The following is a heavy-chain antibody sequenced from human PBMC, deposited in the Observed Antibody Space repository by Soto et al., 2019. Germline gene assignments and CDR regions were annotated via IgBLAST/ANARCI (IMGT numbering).Heavy chain of an antibody. CDR1: GCTFSSYG. CDR3: ARDKANGYSSGWSGAFDI. D-gene: IGHD6-19*01. CDR2: IWYDGSNK. J-gene: IGHJ3*02. V-gene: IGHV3-33*01. Sequence: SLRLSCAASGCTFSSYGMHRVRQAPGKGLEWVAVIWYDGSNKYYADSVKGRFTISRDNSKNTLYLQMNSLRAEDTAVYYCARDKANGYSSGWSGAFDIWGQGTMVTVSS.